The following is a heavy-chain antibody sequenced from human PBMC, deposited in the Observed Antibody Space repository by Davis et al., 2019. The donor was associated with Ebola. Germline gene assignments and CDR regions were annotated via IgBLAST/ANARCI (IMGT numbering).Heavy chain of an antibody. D-gene: IGHD6-19*01. V-gene: IGHV3-73*01. CDR2: IRSKANSYAT. CDR3: TIGGSSGRADY. CDR1: GFTFSASA. Sequence: GESLKISCAASGFTFSASAMHWVRQASVKGLEWVGRIRSKANSYATAYAASVKGRFTISRDDSKNTAYLQMNSLKTKDTAVYYCTIGGSSGRADYWGQGTLVTVSS. J-gene: IGHJ4*02.